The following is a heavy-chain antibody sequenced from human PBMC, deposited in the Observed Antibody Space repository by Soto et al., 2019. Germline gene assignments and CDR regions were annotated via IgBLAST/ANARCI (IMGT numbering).Heavy chain of an antibody. J-gene: IGHJ3*02. V-gene: IGHV1-18*01. CDR2: ISAYNGNT. CDR1: GYTFTSYG. Sequence: ASVKVSCKASGYTFTSYGISWVRQAPGQGLEWMGWISAYNGNTNYAQKLQGRVTMTTDRSTSTAYMELRSLRSDDTAVYYCARVSSLGGGGGDCHGAFEIWGQGTMVTV. D-gene: IGHD2-21*02. CDR3: ARVSSLGGGGGDCHGAFEI.